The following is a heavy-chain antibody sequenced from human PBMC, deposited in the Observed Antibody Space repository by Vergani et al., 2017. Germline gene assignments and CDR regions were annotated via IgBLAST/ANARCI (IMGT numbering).Heavy chain of an antibody. V-gene: IGHV3-30*02. D-gene: IGHD1-26*01. J-gene: IGHJ6*02. CDR2: IRYDGSNP. Sequence: QEQLLQPGGGVVQPGGSLRLSCIGSGYTFGHFDMHWVRQAPGKGLAWVAFIRYDGSNPQYIDSVKGRFTISRDNSTDTLFLQMNGLRPEDTGTYFCAKKGGSLYYYGVDVWGQGTTITVSS. CDR1: GYTFGHFD. CDR3: AKKGGSLYYYGVDV.